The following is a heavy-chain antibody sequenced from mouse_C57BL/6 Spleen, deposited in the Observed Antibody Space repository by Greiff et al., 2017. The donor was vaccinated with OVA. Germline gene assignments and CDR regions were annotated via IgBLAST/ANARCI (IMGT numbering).Heavy chain of an antibody. CDR2: IRNKANGYTT. D-gene: IGHD1-1*01. Sequence: EVQGVESGGGLVQPGGSLSLSCAASGFTFTDYYMSWVRQPPGKALEWLGFIRNKANGYTTEYSASVKGRFTISRDNSQSILYLQMNALRAEDSATYYCARYLFYYGSSPYYAMDYWGQGTSVTVSS. V-gene: IGHV7-3*01. CDR1: GFTFTDYY. J-gene: IGHJ4*01. CDR3: ARYLFYYGSSPYYAMDY.